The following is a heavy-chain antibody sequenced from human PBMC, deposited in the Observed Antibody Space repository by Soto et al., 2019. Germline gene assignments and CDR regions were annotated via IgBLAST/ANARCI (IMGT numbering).Heavy chain of an antibody. CDR2: IKQDGSEK. Sequence: EVQLVEAGGGLVQPGGSLSLSCAASGFTFSNYWMTWVRQAPGKGLEWVANIKQDGSEKYCVDSVKGRSTISRDNAKNSVYLHMESLRVEDTAVYYCARVEGGYYGSGSYGFHYWGQGSLVTVSS. V-gene: IGHV3-7*01. J-gene: IGHJ4*02. CDR1: GFTFSNYW. CDR3: ARVEGGYYGSGSYGFHY. D-gene: IGHD3-10*01.